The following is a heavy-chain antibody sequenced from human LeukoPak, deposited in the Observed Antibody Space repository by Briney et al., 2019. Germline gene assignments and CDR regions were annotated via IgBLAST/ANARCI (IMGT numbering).Heavy chain of an antibody. Sequence: GGSLRLSCAASGFTFSSYGMHWVRQAPSKGLEWVAVISYDGSNKYYADSVKGRFTISRDNSKNTLYLQMNSLRAEDTAVYYCAKDHVGGSSWFDYWGQGTLVTVSS. CDR1: GFTFSSYG. CDR2: ISYDGSNK. D-gene: IGHD6-13*01. CDR3: AKDHVGGSSWFDY. J-gene: IGHJ4*02. V-gene: IGHV3-30*18.